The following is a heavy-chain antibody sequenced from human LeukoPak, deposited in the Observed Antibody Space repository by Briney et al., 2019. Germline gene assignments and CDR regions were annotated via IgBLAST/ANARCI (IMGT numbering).Heavy chain of an antibody. V-gene: IGHV4-38-2*02. Sequence: SETLSLTCTVSGYSISSGYYWGWIRQPPGKGLEWIGSIYHSGSTYYNPSLKSRVTISVDTSKNQFSLKLSSVTAADTAVYYCARARRKVVILGLNWFDPWGQGTLVTVSS. CDR2: IYHSGST. J-gene: IGHJ5*02. CDR3: ARARRKVVILGLNWFDP. CDR1: GYSISSGYY. D-gene: IGHD3-22*01.